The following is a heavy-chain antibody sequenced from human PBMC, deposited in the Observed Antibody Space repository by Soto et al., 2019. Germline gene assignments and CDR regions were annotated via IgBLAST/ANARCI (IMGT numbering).Heavy chain of an antibody. CDR2: IYYSGST. CDR3: ARATRSNYGYYYYYYGMDV. V-gene: IGHV4-39*01. CDR1: GGSISSSSYY. J-gene: IGHJ6*02. D-gene: IGHD1-7*01. Sequence: QLPLQESGPGLVKPSETLSLTCTVSGGSISSSSYYWGWIRQPPGKGLEWIGSIYYSGSTYYNPSLKSRANISVDTSKNQCSLKLSSVTAADTAVYYCARATRSNYGYYYYYYGMDVWGQGTTVTVSS.